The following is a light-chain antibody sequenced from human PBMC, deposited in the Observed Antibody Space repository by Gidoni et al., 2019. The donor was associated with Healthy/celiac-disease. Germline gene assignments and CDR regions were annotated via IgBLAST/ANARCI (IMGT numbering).Light chain of an antibody. CDR3: QQYNNWPPLT. Sequence: ETVMTQSPATLSVYPGERATLSCRASQSVSRNLAWYQQKPGQAPRLLIYGASTRATGIPARFSGSGSGTEFTLTISSLQSEDFAVYYCQQYNNWPPLTFGGGTKLEIK. CDR2: GAS. J-gene: IGKJ4*01. V-gene: IGKV3-15*01. CDR1: QSVSRN.